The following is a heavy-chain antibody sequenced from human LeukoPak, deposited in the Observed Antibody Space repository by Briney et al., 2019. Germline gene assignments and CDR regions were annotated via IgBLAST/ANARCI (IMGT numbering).Heavy chain of an antibody. CDR1: GFTFSSYG. D-gene: IGHD5-18*01. J-gene: IGHJ4*02. Sequence: GGSLRLSCAASGFTFSSYGMHWVRQAPGEGLEWVAVIWYDGNNKYYADSVKGRFTISRDNSKNTLYLQMNSLRAEDTAVYYCAKGLGQLVDYWGQGTLVTVSS. CDR3: AKGLGQLVDY. V-gene: IGHV3-33*06. CDR2: IWYDGNNK.